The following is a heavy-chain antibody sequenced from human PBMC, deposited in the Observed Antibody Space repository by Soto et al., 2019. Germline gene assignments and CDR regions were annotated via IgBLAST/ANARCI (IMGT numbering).Heavy chain of an antibody. J-gene: IGHJ6*02. V-gene: IGHV1-69*06. CDR2: IIPISGTA. CDR3: ARSQGSSTSLEIYDYYYDGMDV. CDR1: GGTFSSYA. Sequence: QVQLVQSGAEVKKPGSSVKVSCKASGGTFSSYAISWGRQAPGQGLEWMGGIIPISGTANYAQKFQGRVTITADKSTSTAYMELSSLRSEDTAVYYCARSQGSSTSLEIYDYYYDGMDVWGQGTTVTVSS. D-gene: IGHD2-2*01.